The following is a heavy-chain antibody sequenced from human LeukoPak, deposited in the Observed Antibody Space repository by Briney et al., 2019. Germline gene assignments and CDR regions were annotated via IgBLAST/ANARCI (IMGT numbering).Heavy chain of an antibody. CDR3: ARLISVAGFDY. D-gene: IGHD6-19*01. Sequence: SETLSLTCTVSGGSISNHFWSWIRQPPGKGLEWIGYIYYSGSTSYNPSLKSRVTISVDTSKNQFSLKLNSVTAADTAVYYCARLISVAGFDYWGQGTLVTVSS. CDR2: IYYSGST. J-gene: IGHJ4*02. V-gene: IGHV4-59*08. CDR1: GGSISNHF.